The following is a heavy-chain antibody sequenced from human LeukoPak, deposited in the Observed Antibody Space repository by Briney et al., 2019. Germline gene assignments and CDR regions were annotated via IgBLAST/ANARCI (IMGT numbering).Heavy chain of an antibody. Sequence: PGGSLRLSCAASGFTFSSYWMHWVRQAPGKGLVWVSRINSDGSSTSYADSVKGRFTISRDNAKNTLYLQMNSLRAEDTAVYYCARQTSYYDSSGYYYWIGSGSNWFDPWGQGTLVTVSS. CDR1: GFTFSSYW. V-gene: IGHV3-74*01. D-gene: IGHD3-22*01. CDR2: INSDGSST. J-gene: IGHJ5*02. CDR3: ARQTSYYDSSGYYYWIGSGSNWFDP.